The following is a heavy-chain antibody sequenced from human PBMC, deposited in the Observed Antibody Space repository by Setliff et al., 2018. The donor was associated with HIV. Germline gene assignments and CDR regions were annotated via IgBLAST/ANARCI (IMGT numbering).Heavy chain of an antibody. CDR2: VYYSGGT. J-gene: IGHJ6*03. V-gene: IGHV4-39*01. CDR1: GGSISSRDYY. Sequence: KPSETLSLTCTVSGGSISSRDYYWGWIRQPPGKGLEWIGSVYYSGGTYYNPSLKSRVTISVDTSKNHFSLKLSSVTAADTAVYYCARQRGFDWLLHNYYYMDVWGKGTTVTVSS. D-gene: IGHD3-9*01. CDR3: ARQRGFDWLLHNYYYMDV.